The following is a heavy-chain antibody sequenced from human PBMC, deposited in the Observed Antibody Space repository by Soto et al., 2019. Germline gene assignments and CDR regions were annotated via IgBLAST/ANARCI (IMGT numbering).Heavy chain of an antibody. D-gene: IGHD2-15*01. V-gene: IGHV4-4*02. Sequence: SETLSLTCAVSSGSISSSNWWSWVRQPPGTGLEWIGEIYHSGSTNYNPSLKSRVTISVDKSKNQFSLKLSSVTAADTAVYYCARRLYCSGGSCSTFYYYMDVWGKGTTVTVSS. CDR3: ARRLYCSGGSCSTFYYYMDV. CDR1: SGSISSSNW. J-gene: IGHJ6*03. CDR2: IYHSGST.